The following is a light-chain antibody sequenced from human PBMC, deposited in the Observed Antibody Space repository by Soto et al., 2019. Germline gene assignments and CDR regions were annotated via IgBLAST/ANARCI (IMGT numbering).Light chain of an antibody. CDR2: KAS. CDR1: QSISSW. V-gene: IGKV1-5*03. J-gene: IGKJ3*01. CDR3: QQFFT. Sequence: DIQMTQSPSTLSASVGDRVTITCRASQSISSWLAWYQQKPGKDPKLLIYKASTLESGVPSRFSGSGSGTEFTLTISSLQPDDFATYYCQQFFTFGPGTKVDIK.